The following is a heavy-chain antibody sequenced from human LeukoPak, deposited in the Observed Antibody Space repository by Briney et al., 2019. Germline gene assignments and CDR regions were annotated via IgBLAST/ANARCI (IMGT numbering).Heavy chain of an antibody. CDR2: INHSGST. D-gene: IGHD6-13*01. V-gene: IGHV4-34*01. CDR1: GGSFSGYY. CDR3: ARGPGVSGSSWYFDY. Sequence: SETLSLTCAVNGGSFSGYYWSWIRQPPGKGLEWIGEINHSGSTNYNPSLKSRVTISVDTSKNQFSLKLSSVTAADTAVYYCARGPGVSGSSWYFDYWGQGTLVTVSS. J-gene: IGHJ4*02.